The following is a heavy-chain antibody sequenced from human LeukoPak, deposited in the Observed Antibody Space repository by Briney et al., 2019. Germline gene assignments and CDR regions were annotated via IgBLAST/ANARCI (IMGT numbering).Heavy chain of an antibody. CDR3: AKISPTIPYDSRGWFDP. V-gene: IGHV3-11*01. CDR1: GFTFSDYY. D-gene: IGHD3-3*01. Sequence: GGSLRLSCAASGFTFSDYYMSWIRQAPGKGLEWVSYISSSGSTIYYADSVKGRFTISRDNAKNSLYLQMNSLRPEDTAVYYCAKISPTIPYDSRGWFDPWGQGTLVTVSS. CDR2: ISSSGSTI. J-gene: IGHJ5*02.